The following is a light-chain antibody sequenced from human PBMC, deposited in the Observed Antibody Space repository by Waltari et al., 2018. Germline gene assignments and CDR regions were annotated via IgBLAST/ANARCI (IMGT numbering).Light chain of an antibody. CDR2: GES. Sequence: EIVMTQSPDTLSVSPGERATLSCSASGSVSSNLAGYQQKPGPAPGPLNLGESTRATGIPARFSGSGSGTEFTLTISSLQSEDLAIYYCQQYTDWPPTWTFGQGTKVEI. V-gene: IGKV3-15*01. CDR3: QQYTDWPPTWT. CDR1: GSVSSN. J-gene: IGKJ1*01.